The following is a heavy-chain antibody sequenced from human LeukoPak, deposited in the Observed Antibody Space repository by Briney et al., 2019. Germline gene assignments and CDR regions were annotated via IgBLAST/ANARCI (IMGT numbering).Heavy chain of an antibody. V-gene: IGHV3-23*01. J-gene: IGHJ4*02. Sequence: GASLILSCAAAGFILSTYGVRWGRPPPGKGLEWVSGITGTGGSTYYADSVKGRFTVSRDTSKNTLYLQMNSLRAEDTAIYYCAKDHGTAVAGFYYWGQGTLVTVSS. CDR3: AKDHGTAVAGFYY. CDR2: ITGTGGST. CDR1: GFILSTYG. D-gene: IGHD6-19*01.